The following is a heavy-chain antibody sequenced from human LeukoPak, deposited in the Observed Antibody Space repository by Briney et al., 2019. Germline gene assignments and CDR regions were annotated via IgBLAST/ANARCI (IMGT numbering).Heavy chain of an antibody. J-gene: IGHJ4*02. V-gene: IGHV3-7*01. CDR1: GFTFSTYW. CDR2: IRQDGSDR. CDR3: ARDGGSAIPFDY. Sequence: GGSLRLSCAASGFTFSTYWMSWVRQAPGKGLEWVANIRQDGSDRYYVDSVKGRFTISRDNAKNSLYLQMNSLRAEDTAVYYCARDGGSAIPFDYWGQGTLVTVSS.